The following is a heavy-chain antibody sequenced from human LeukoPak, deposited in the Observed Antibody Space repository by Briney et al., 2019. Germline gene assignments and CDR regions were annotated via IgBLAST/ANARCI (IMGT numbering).Heavy chain of an antibody. V-gene: IGHV4-59*08. Sequence: SEALSLTCAVSGGSISGRYWSWIRQPPGKGREWIANWRYDGSPNYTPSLEGRATISLGTSKNQFSLRLTSVNAGETAVYCGVVTQKCLAFDYWGQGILVTVSS. D-gene: IGHD2-21*02. CDR2: WRYDGSP. CDR3: VVTQKCLAFDY. CDR1: GGSISGRY. J-gene: IGHJ4*02.